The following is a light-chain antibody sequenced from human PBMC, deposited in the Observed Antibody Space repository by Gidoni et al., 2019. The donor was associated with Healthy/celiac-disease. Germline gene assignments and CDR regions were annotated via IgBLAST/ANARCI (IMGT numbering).Light chain of an antibody. J-gene: IGLJ2*01. V-gene: IGLV2-14*01. CDR3: SSYTSSSTLVV. CDR2: DVS. Sequence: LTQPASVSGSPGQSITISCTGTSSDVGGYNYVSWYQQHPGKAPKLMIYDVSNRPSGVSNRFSGSKSGNTASLTISGLQAEDEADYYCSSYTSSSTLVVFGGGTKLTVL. CDR1: SSDVGGYNY.